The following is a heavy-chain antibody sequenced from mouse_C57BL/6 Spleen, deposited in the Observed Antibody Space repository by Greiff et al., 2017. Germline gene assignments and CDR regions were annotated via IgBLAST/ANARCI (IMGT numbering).Heavy chain of an antibody. CDR1: GFSLTSYG. CDR2: IWSGGST. J-gene: IGHJ4*01. V-gene: IGHV2-2*01. CDR3: ARNYYGSSYEAMDY. D-gene: IGHD1-1*01. Sequence: VKLVESGPGLVQPSQSLSITCTVSGFSLTSYGVHWVRQSPGKGLEWLGVIWSGGSTDYNAAFISRLSISKDNSKSQVFFKMNSLQADDTAIYYCARNYYGSSYEAMDYWGQGTSVTVSS.